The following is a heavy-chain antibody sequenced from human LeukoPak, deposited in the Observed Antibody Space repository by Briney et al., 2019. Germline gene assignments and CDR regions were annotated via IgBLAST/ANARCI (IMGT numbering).Heavy chain of an antibody. Sequence: ASVKVSCKASGGTFSSYAISWVRQAPGQGLEWMGGIIPIFGTANYAQKFQGRVTITADESTSTAYMELSSLRSEDTAVYYCARAHQPYYYDSSGYYPGYYWGQGTLVTVSS. CDR2: IIPIFGTA. D-gene: IGHD3-22*01. J-gene: IGHJ4*02. CDR1: GGTFSSYA. CDR3: ARAHQPYYYDSSGYYPGYY. V-gene: IGHV1-69*01.